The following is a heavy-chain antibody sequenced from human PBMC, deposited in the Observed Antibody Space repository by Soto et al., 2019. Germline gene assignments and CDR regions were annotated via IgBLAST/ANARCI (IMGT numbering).Heavy chain of an antibody. CDR2: IDPKSGGT. V-gene: IGHV1-2*02. Sequence: QLQLVQSGAQVTKPGSSVKVSCRISGPTFITYFIHWMQQAPGQGLEWMGWIDPKSGGTTYEQKFRGRVTMTRDTSINTAYMDLNRLTSDDTAMYYCARVSVDVPEWGQGTLITVSS. CDR1: GPTFITYF. J-gene: IGHJ4*02. CDR3: ARVSVDVPE. D-gene: IGHD5-12*01.